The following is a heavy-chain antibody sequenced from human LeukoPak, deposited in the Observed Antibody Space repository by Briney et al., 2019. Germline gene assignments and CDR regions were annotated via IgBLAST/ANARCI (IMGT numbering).Heavy chain of an antibody. CDR2: ITSSSGYI. V-gene: IGHV3-21*01. Sequence: GGSLRLSCAASGFTFSSYSMNWVRQAPGKGLEWVSSITSSSGYIYYADSVKGRFTISRDKAKNSLYLQMNSLRAEDTAVYYCARMRNTAMVLAGAFDIWGQGTMVTVSS. J-gene: IGHJ3*02. D-gene: IGHD5-18*01. CDR3: ARMRNTAMVLAGAFDI. CDR1: GFTFSSYS.